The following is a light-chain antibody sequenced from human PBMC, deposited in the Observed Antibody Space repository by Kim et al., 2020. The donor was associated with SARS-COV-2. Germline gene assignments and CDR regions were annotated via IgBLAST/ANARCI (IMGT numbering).Light chain of an antibody. J-gene: IGKJ1*01. CDR2: GAS. CDR3: QQDGSSPPT. CDR1: QSVSSSS. Sequence: SPGERATLSCRASQSVSSSSVAWYQQKPGQAPRLLVFGASSRATGIPDRCRGSGSGTDFTLTISRLEPEDFAVYYCQQDGSSPPTFGQGTKVDIK. V-gene: IGKV3-20*01.